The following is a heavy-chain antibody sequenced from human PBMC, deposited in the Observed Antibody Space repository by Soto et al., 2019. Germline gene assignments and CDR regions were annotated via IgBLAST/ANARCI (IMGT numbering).Heavy chain of an antibody. V-gene: IGHV2-5*01. Sequence: QITLKESGPTLVKPTQTLTLTCNLSGFSLSTTGVGVGWIRQSPGKALEWLTMIYWNDDKRFNPSLKSRLTVTKDTSKNQVVLTMTNMDPVDTATYFCAHRRDSYDSSGYYYVDAFDVWGQGTMVTVSS. CDR2: IYWNDDK. CDR3: AHRRDSYDSSGYYYVDAFDV. CDR1: GFSLSTTGVG. D-gene: IGHD3-22*01. J-gene: IGHJ3*01.